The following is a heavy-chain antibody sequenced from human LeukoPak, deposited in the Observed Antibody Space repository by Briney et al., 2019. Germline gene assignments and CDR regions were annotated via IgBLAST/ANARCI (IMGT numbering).Heavy chain of an antibody. Sequence: SDTHSLTCTLSARSISSYYWSCIRQPPGKGLEWIGYIYYSGRTNYNPSLKSRVTISVDPSKNQFSLKLSSVTAADTAVYYCARGIAVSAFDIWGQETRVTVFS. CDR3: ARGIAVSAFDI. D-gene: IGHD6-19*01. V-gene: IGHV4-59*07. CDR2: IYYSGRT. J-gene: IGHJ3*02. CDR1: ARSISSYY.